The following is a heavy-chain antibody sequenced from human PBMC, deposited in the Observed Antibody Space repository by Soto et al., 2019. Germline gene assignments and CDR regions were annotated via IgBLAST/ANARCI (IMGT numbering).Heavy chain of an antibody. CDR2: INAGNGNT. V-gene: IGHV1-3*01. D-gene: IGHD3-22*01. Sequence: QVQLVQSGAEVKKPGASVKVSCKASGYTFTSYAMHWVRQAPGQRLEWMGWINAGNGNTKYSQKFQGRVTITRDTPASTAYMELSSLRSEDTAVYYCARSIVVVTSFDYWGQGTLVTVSS. J-gene: IGHJ4*02. CDR1: GYTFTSYA. CDR3: ARSIVVVTSFDY.